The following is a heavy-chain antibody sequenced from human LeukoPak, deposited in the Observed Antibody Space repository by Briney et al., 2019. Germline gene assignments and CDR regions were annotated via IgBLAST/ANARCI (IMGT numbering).Heavy chain of an antibody. CDR3: ARDVVVLSFDY. CDR1: GFTFSSFT. V-gene: IGHV3-21*01. CDR2: ISSHSNYI. D-gene: IGHD2-21*01. Sequence: GGSLRLSCAASGFTFSSFTMNWVRQAPGKGLEWVSSISSHSNYIYYADSVKGRFTISRDNAKNSLYLQMNSLRAEDTAVYYCARDVVVLSFDYWGQGVLVTVSS. J-gene: IGHJ4*02.